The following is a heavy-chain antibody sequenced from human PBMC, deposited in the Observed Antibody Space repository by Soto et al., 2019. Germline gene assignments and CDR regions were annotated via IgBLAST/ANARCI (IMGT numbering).Heavy chain of an antibody. V-gene: IGHV3-23*01. Sequence: PGGSLRLSCAASGFTFSSYAMSWVRQAPGKGLEWVSAISGSGSSTYYADSVKGRFTISRDNSKNTLYLQMNSLRAEDTAVYYCAKVPKYYYDSSGSLDYWGQGTLVTVSS. J-gene: IGHJ4*02. CDR1: GFTFSSYA. CDR2: ISGSGSST. CDR3: AKVPKYYYDSSGSLDY. D-gene: IGHD3-22*01.